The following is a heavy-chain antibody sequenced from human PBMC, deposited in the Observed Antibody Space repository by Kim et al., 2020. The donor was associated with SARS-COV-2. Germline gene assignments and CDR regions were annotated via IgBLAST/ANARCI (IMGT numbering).Heavy chain of an antibody. CDR3: TKREDSGNFRDT. Sequence: YRNRVKGRFNISRDNAKNTVYMQMNSLRVADTAVYYCTKREDSGNFRDTWGQGTLVTVSS. D-gene: IGHD3-10*01. V-gene: IGHV3-23*01. J-gene: IGHJ5*02.